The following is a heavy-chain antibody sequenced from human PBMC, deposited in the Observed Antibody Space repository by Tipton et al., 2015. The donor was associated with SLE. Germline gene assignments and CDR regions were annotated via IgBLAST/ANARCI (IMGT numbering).Heavy chain of an antibody. CDR3: ARKGYSSGWGSLDWYFDL. CDR2: IWYDGSNK. Sequence: SLRLSCAASGFTFSSYGMHWVRQAPGKGLEWVAVIWYDGSNKYYADSVKGRFTISRDNAKNSLYLQMNSLRAEDTALYYCARKGYSSGWGSLDWYFDLWGRGTLVTVSS. D-gene: IGHD6-19*01. J-gene: IGHJ2*01. CDR1: GFTFSSYG. V-gene: IGHV3-33*01.